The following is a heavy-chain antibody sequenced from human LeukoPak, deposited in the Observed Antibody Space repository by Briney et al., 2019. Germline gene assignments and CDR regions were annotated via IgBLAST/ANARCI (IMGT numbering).Heavy chain of an antibody. CDR1: GYTFTGYY. V-gene: IGHV1-2*02. CDR3: ARDLMVRDVIGDAFDI. Sequence: GASVKVSCEASGYTFTGYYMHWVRQAPGQGLEWMGWINPNSGGTNYAQKFQGRVTMTRDTSISTAYMELSRLRSDDTAVYYCARDLMVRDVIGDAFDIWGQGTMVTVSS. J-gene: IGHJ3*02. CDR2: INPNSGGT. D-gene: IGHD3-10*01.